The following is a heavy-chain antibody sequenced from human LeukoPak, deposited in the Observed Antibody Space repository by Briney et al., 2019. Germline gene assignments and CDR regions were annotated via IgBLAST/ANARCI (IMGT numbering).Heavy chain of an antibody. CDR3: ARTSGYYQPGYFDY. Sequence: PSETLSLTCAVYGGSFSGYYWSCIRQPPGKGLEWIGEINHSGSTNYNPSLKSRVTISVDTSKNQFSLKLSSVTAADTAVYYCARTSGYYQPGYFDYWGQGTLVTVSS. J-gene: IGHJ4*02. V-gene: IGHV4-34*01. CDR1: GGSFSGYY. D-gene: IGHD3-22*01. CDR2: INHSGST.